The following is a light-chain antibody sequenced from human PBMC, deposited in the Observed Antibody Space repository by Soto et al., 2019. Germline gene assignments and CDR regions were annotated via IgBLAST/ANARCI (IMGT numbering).Light chain of an antibody. CDR1: PSISSY. V-gene: IGKV1-39*01. CDR3: QQSYDPPYT. Sequence: DMQMTQSPSSLSASVGDRVTITCRANPSISSYLNWYHHKAGKAPGLLIYAASSLQIGAPSRFSGRGSGTEFSLTISSLQPEDFATYYCQQSYDPPYTFGQGTKLDIK. CDR2: AAS. J-gene: IGKJ2*01.